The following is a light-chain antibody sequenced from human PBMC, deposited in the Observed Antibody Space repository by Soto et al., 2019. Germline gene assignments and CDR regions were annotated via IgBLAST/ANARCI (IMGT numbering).Light chain of an antibody. CDR1: SSNIENNY. CDR2: DNN. V-gene: IGLV1-51*01. J-gene: IGLJ3*02. Sequence: QSVLTQPPSVSAAPGQTVTISCSGTSSNIENNYVSWYQRLPGTAPRLLIYDNNGRPSGIPDRFSGSRSGASATLTITGLQGGDEADYYCATWDTSLRVWVFGGGTKVTVL. CDR3: ATWDTSLRVWV.